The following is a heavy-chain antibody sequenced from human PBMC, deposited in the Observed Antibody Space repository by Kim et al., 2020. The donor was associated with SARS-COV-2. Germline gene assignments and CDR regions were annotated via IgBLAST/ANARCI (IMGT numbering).Heavy chain of an antibody. D-gene: IGHD2-15*01. CDR3: AIYCSGGSCYDISGIDP. V-gene: IGHV4-39*01. Sequence: SETLSLTCTVSGGSISSSSYYWGWIRQSPEKGLEWIGSIYYSGNTYYNPSLKSRVTISVDTSKNQFSLKLSSVTAADTAVYYCAIYCSGGSCYDISGIDPWGQGTLVTVSS. J-gene: IGHJ5*02. CDR1: GGSISSSSYY. CDR2: IYYSGNT.